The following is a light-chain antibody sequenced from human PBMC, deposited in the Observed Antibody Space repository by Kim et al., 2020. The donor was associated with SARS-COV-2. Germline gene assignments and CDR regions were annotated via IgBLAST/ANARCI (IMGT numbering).Light chain of an antibody. Sequence: ASVKLTCTLSSGHSSYAIAWHQQQPEKGPRDLMKLNSDGSHSKGDGIPDRFSGSSSGAERYLTISSLQSEDEADYYCQTWGTGFWVFGGGTKLTVL. V-gene: IGLV4-69*01. CDR2: LNSDGSH. J-gene: IGLJ3*02. CDR3: QTWGTGFWV. CDR1: SGHSSYA.